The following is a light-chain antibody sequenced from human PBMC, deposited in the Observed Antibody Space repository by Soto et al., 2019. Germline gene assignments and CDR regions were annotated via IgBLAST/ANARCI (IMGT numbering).Light chain of an antibody. J-gene: IGKJ1*01. Sequence: EIVMTQSPATLSVSPGGRATLSCRASQSISDTLACYQQKPGQAPRLLIYGASRRATGVPARFSGSGSGTEFTLTISSLQSEDFAVYYCQQYNNWPQTFGQGTKVDIK. CDR2: GAS. CDR3: QQYNNWPQT. V-gene: IGKV3-15*01. CDR1: QSISDT.